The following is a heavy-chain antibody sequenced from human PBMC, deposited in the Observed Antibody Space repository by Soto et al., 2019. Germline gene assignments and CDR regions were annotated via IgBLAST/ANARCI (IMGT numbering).Heavy chain of an antibody. D-gene: IGHD1-26*01. Sequence: GGSLRLSCAASGFTFDDYAMHWVRQAPGKGLEWVSGISWNSGSIGYADSVKGRFTISRDNAKNSLYLQMNSLRAEDTALYYCAKDMGVGETSRGPAPFDYWGQGTLVTVSS. CDR2: ISWNSGSI. CDR3: AKDMGVGETSRGPAPFDY. V-gene: IGHV3-9*01. J-gene: IGHJ4*02. CDR1: GFTFDDYA.